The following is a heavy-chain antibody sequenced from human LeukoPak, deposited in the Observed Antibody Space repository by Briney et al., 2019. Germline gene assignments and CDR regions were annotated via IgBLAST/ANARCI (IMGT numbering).Heavy chain of an antibody. V-gene: IGHV4-30-4*08. CDR2: IYYSGST. CDR1: GGSISSGDYY. D-gene: IGHD1-26*01. Sequence: PSETLSLTCTVSGGSISSGDYYWNWIRQSPGKGLEWIGYIYYSGSTYYNPSLKSRVTISVDTSKNQFSLKLSSVTAADTAVYYCARRPVVGAIVYWYFDLWGRGTLVTVSS. CDR3: ARRPVVGAIVYWYFDL. J-gene: IGHJ2*01.